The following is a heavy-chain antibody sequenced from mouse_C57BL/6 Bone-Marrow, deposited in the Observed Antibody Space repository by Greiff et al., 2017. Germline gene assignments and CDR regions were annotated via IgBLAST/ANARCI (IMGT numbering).Heavy chain of an antibody. J-gene: IGHJ3*01. CDR3: ARGIKLAWFAY. D-gene: IGHD4-1*01. CDR1: GFTFSSYA. V-gene: IGHV5-4*03. CDR2: ISDGGSYT. Sequence: EVNVVESGGGLVKPGGSLKLSCAASGFTFSSYAMSWVRQTPEKRLEWVATISDGGSYTYYPDNVKGRFTISRDNAKNNLYLQMSHLKSEDTAMXYCARGIKLAWFAYWGQGTLVTVSA.